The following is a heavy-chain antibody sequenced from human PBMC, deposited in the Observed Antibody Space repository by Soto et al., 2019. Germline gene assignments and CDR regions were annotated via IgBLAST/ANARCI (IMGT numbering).Heavy chain of an antibody. D-gene: IGHD2-21*02. CDR2: IRSKANSYAT. V-gene: IGHV3-73*01. Sequence: GGSLRLSCAASGFAFSGSAMHWVRQASGKGLEWVGRIRSKANSYATAYAASVKGRFTISRDDSKNTAYLQMNSLKTEDTAVYYCTRFGCGGDCYLDAFDIWGQGTMVT. CDR3: TRFGCGGDCYLDAFDI. J-gene: IGHJ3*02. CDR1: GFAFSGSA.